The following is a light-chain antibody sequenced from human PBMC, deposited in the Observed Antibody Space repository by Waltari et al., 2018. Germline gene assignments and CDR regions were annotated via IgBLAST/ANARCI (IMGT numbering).Light chain of an antibody. V-gene: IGLV2-8*01. CDR3: SSYAGSNKLI. Sequence: QSALTQPPSASGSPGQTVIISCTGTSSDIRAYTYVSWYQQIPGRAPALIIYEVDRRPPGVPDRFSGSKSGNTASLTVSGLQTEDEGDYYCSSYAGSNKLIFGGVTKLTVL. CDR2: EVD. J-gene: IGLJ2*01. CDR1: SSDIRAYTY.